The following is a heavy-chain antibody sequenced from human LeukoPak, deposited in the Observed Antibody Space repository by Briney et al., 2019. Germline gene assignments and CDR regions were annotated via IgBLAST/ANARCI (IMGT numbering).Heavy chain of an antibody. CDR3: ASGLGITMVRGVPDYYYYMDV. Sequence: ASVKVSCKTSGYTLTGYFIHWVRQAPGQGLEWMGWINPNSAGTNSAQKFQGRVTMTRDTSISTAYMELSRLRSDDTAVYYCASGLGITMVRGVPDYYYYMDVWGKGTTVTVSS. CDR2: INPNSAGT. J-gene: IGHJ6*03. CDR1: GYTLTGYF. D-gene: IGHD3-10*01. V-gene: IGHV1-2*02.